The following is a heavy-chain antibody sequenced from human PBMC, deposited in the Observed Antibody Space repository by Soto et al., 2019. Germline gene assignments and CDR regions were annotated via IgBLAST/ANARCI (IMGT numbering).Heavy chain of an antibody. CDR1: GFTFSSYA. D-gene: IGHD5-12*01. CDR2: ISGSGDST. CDR3: AKDRGYTAYELWKYHYHYYGMDV. J-gene: IGHJ6*02. Sequence: PGGSLRLSCAASGFTFSSYAMTWVRQAPGKGLEWVSAISGSGDSTSYADSVKGRFTVSRDTSKNTLYLQMNSLRVGDTAVYFCAKDRGYTAYELWKYHYHYYGMDVWGQGTTVTVSS. V-gene: IGHV3-23*01.